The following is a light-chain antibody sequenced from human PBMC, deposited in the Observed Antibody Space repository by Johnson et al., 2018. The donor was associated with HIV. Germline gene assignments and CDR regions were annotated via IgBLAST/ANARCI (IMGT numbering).Light chain of an antibody. CDR1: SSNIGNNY. CDR3: GTWDSSLSVYV. CDR2: ENN. V-gene: IGLV1-51*02. J-gene: IGLJ1*01. Sequence: ILTQPPSVSAAPGQKVTISCSGSSSNIGNNYVSWYQQLPGTAPKLLIYENNKRPSGIPDRFSGSKSGTSATLGITGLQTGDEADYYCGTWDSSLSVYVFGTGTKVTVL.